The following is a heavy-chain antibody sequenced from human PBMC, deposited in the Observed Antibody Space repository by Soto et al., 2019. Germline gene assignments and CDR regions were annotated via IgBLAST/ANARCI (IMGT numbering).Heavy chain of an antibody. Sequence: SETLSVNCPVSGGSISSSSYYWGWIRQPPGKGLEWIGSIYYSGSTYYNPSLKSRVTISVDTSKNQFSLKLSSVTAADTAVYYCASFFRYCSGGSCYLTPGACDIWGQGQMGTVSS. D-gene: IGHD2-15*01. J-gene: IGHJ3*02. CDR2: IYYSGST. V-gene: IGHV4-39*01. CDR1: GGSISSSSYY. CDR3: ASFFRYCSGGSCYLTPGACDI.